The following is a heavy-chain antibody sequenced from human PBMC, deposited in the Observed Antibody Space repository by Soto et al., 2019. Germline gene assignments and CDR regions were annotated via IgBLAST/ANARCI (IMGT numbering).Heavy chain of an antibody. CDR3: ANLEVVFGVVMDY. V-gene: IGHV3-23*01. CDR2: ISGSGGST. J-gene: IGHJ4*02. Sequence: GGSLRLSCAASGFTFSSYAMSWVRQAPGKGLEWVSAISGSGGSTYYADSVKGRFTISRDNSKNTLYLQMNSLRAEDTAVYYCANLEVVFGVVMDYWGQGTLVTVSS. CDR1: GFTFSSYA. D-gene: IGHD3-3*01.